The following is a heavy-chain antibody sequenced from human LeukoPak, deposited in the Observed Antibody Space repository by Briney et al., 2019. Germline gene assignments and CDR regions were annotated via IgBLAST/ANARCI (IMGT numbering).Heavy chain of an antibody. J-gene: IGHJ6*02. D-gene: IGHD3-22*01. CDR3: ANYRDRDYYYYGMDV. CDR2: GDT. V-gene: IGHV3-23*01. Sequence: GDTYYADSVKGRFTISRDNSKNTLYLQMNSLRAEDTAVYYCANYRDRDYYYYGMDVWGQGTTVTVSS.